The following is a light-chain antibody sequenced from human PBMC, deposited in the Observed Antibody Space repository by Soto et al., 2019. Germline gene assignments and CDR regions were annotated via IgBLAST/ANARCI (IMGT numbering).Light chain of an antibody. V-gene: IGKV1-9*01. CDR1: QGISTY. Sequence: DIQLTQSPSFLSASVGDRVTITCRASQGISTYLAWYLQRPGKAPKLLIYGASTLQSGVPSRFSGSGSGTEFTLTTGGLHPEDFGTYYCQQLNSDWYAFGQGTKLEIK. J-gene: IGKJ2*01. CDR3: QQLNSDWYA. CDR2: GAS.